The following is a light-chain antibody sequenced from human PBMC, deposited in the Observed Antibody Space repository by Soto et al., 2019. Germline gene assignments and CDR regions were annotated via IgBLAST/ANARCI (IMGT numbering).Light chain of an antibody. V-gene: IGKV3D-20*02. Sequence: IVLTQSPGTLSLSPGERATLSCRASQSVTSTYLAWYQQRPGQAPRLLIYAAYSRATGIPDRFSGSGSGTDFTLTISSLEPEDFAVYYCQQRSNWWITFGQGTRLEIK. CDR3: QQRSNWWIT. CDR1: QSVTSTY. CDR2: AAY. J-gene: IGKJ5*01.